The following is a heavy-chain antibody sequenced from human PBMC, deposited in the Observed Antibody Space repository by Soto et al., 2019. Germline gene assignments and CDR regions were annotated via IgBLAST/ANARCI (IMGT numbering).Heavy chain of an antibody. V-gene: IGHV1-69*04. CDR3: AREPTFYDFCSGSPGGFDL. CDR1: GGTFSSYT. CDR2: IIPILGIA. Sequence: SVKVSCKASGGTFSSYTISWVRQAPGQGLEWMGRIIPILGIANYAQKFQGRVTITADKSTSTAYMELSSLRSEDTAVYYCAREPTFYDFCSGSPGGFDLWGKRSLVPVSS. J-gene: IGHJ5*02. D-gene: IGHD3-3*01.